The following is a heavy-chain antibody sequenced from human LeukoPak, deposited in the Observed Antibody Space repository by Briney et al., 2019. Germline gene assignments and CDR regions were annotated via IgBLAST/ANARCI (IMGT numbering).Heavy chain of an antibody. CDR2: INHSGST. Sequence: SETLSLTCAVYGGSFSGYYWSWIRQPPGKGLEWIGEINHSGSTNYNPSLKSRVTISVDTSKNQFSLKLSSVTAADTAVYYCARISSYDSSGYNWGQGTLVTVSS. V-gene: IGHV4-34*01. D-gene: IGHD3-22*01. CDR1: GGSFSGYY. J-gene: IGHJ4*02. CDR3: ARISSYDSSGYN.